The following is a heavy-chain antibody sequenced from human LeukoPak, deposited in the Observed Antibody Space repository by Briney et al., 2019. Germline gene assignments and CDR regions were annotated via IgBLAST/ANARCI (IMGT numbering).Heavy chain of an antibody. J-gene: IGHJ3*02. V-gene: IGHV5-51*01. CDR2: IYPGGSDT. Sequence: GESLKISCKGSGYSFTSYWIGWVRQMPGKGLEWMGIIYPGGSDTRYSPSFQGQVTISADKSISTAYLQWSSLKASDTAMYYCASGLITIFGVVSGMDAFDIWGQGTMVTVSS. CDR3: ASGLITIFGVVSGMDAFDI. D-gene: IGHD3-3*01. CDR1: GYSFTSYW.